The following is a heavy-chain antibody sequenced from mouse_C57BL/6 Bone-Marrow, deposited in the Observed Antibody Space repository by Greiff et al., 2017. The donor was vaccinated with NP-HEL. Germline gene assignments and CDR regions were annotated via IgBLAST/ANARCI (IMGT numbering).Heavy chain of an antibody. D-gene: IGHD2-4*01. Sequence: QVQLQQPGTELVKPGASVKLSCKASGYTFTSYWMHWVKQRPGQGLEWIGNINPSNGGTNYNEKFKSKATLTVDKSSSTAYMQRSSLTSEDSAVYYCARAGDYDYDAWYFDVWGTGTTVTVSS. CDR1: GYTFTSYW. CDR3: ARAGDYDYDAWYFDV. V-gene: IGHV1-53*01. CDR2: INPSNGGT. J-gene: IGHJ1*03.